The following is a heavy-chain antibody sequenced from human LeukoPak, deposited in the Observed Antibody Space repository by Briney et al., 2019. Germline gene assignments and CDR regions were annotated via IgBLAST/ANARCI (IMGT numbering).Heavy chain of an antibody. CDR2: IKLDGSEQ. D-gene: IGHD2-15*01. CDR3: ARGSDGAFDY. Sequence: PGGSLRLSCAASGFTLRSFRTNWVRQAPGKGLQWVATIKLDGSEQYYVDPVKGRFTISRDNAKNSLYLQMNSLRAEDTAVYYCARGSDGAFDYWGQGTLVTVSS. CDR1: GFTLRSFR. J-gene: IGHJ4*02. V-gene: IGHV3-7*04.